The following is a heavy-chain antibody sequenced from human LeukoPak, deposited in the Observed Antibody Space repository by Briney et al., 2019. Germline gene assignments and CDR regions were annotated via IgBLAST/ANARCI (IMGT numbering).Heavy chain of an antibody. CDR2: ISSSGSTI. Sequence: GGSLRLSCAASGFTFSDYYMSWIRQAPGKGLEWVSYISSSGSTIYYADSVKGRFTISRDNAKNSLYLQMNSLRAEDTAVYYCARRYEAAVGTNPFYYYYGMDVWGQGTTVTVSS. CDR1: GFTFSDYY. J-gene: IGHJ6*02. D-gene: IGHD6-13*01. CDR3: ARRYEAAVGTNPFYYYYGMDV. V-gene: IGHV3-11*01.